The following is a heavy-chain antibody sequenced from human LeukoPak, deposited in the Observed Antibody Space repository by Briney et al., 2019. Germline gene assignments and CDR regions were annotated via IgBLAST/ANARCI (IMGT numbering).Heavy chain of an antibody. V-gene: IGHV1-69*13. CDR1: GGTFSSYA. CDR3: ARHPKVGAQGVDY. CDR2: IIPIFGTA. D-gene: IGHD1-26*01. J-gene: IGHJ4*02. Sequence: SVKVSCKASGGTFSSYAISWVRQAPGHGLEWMGGIIPIFGTANYAQKFQGRVTITADESTSTAYMELSSLRSEDTAVYYCARHPKVGAQGVDYWGQGTLVTVSS.